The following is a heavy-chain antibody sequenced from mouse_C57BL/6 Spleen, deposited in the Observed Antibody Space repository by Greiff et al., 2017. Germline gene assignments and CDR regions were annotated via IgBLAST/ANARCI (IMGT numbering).Heavy chain of an antibody. V-gene: IGHV1-76*01. CDR1: GYTFTDYY. CDR2: IYPGSGNT. Sequence: QVQLKESGAELVRPGASVKLSCKASGYTFTDYYIHWVKQRPGQGLEWIARIYPGSGNTYYNEKFKGKATLTAEKSSSTAYMQLSSLTSEDSAVYFCARSPDSSGYGFAYWGQGTLVTVS. J-gene: IGHJ3*01. CDR3: ARSPDSSGYGFAY. D-gene: IGHD3-2*01.